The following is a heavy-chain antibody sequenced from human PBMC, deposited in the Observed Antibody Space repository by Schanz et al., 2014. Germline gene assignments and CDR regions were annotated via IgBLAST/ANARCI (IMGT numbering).Heavy chain of an antibody. V-gene: IGHV1-8*01. CDR3: ARGRGCTGGSCYSWFDV. D-gene: IGHD2-15*01. CDR1: GYTFTRYY. CDR2: MDPDSGNT. J-gene: IGHJ5*02. Sequence: VQLVQSGAEVKRPGASVRVSCKASGYTFTRYYFHWVRQAPGQGLEWMGWMDPDSGNTGYAQKFQGRVTMTRNTSISTAYMELSSRRSEDADVYYCARGRGCTGGSCYSWFDVWGQGTLVTVAS.